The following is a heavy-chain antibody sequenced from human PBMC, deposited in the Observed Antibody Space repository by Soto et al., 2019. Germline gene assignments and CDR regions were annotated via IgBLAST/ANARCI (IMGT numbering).Heavy chain of an antibody. D-gene: IGHD6-19*01. CDR3: ARGIGAKYSSGWCYYFDY. V-gene: IGHV3-23*01. CDR1: GFTFSNYA. Sequence: EVQLLESGGGLVQPGGSLRLSCAASGFTFSNYAMSWVRQAPGKGPEWVSVISGSGTNIYYANSVKGRFTISRDNSKNTLYLQMNSLRAEDTAVYYCARGIGAKYSSGWCYYFDYWGQGALVPVSS. J-gene: IGHJ4*02. CDR2: ISGSGTNI.